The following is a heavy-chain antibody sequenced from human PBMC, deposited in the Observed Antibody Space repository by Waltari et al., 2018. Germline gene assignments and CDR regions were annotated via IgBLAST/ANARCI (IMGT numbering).Heavy chain of an antibody. D-gene: IGHD6-6*01. CDR2: INPNSGGT. CDR1: GYTFTGYY. V-gene: IGHV1-2*06. Sequence: QVQLVQSGAEVKKPGASVKVSCKASGYTFTGYYMHWVRQAPGQGLEWMGRINPNSGGTNYAQKLQGRVTRTRDTSISTAYMELSRLRSDDTAVYYCARDPGGGYSSSAVEDYWGQGTLVTVSS. CDR3: ARDPGGGYSSSAVEDY. J-gene: IGHJ4*02.